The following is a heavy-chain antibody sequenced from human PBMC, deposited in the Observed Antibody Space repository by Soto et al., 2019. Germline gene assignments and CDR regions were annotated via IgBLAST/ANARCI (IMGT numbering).Heavy chain of an antibody. V-gene: IGHV4-4*02. CDR1: GTSIINNNW. D-gene: IGHD2-21*02. CDR3: ARGDGDNAFEI. J-gene: IGHJ3*02. CDR2: IYHSGTT. Sequence: QVQLQESGPGLVKPSGTLSLTCAVSGTSIINNNWWTWVRQPPGKGLEWIGVIYHSGTTNYNSSLKXXVTFSTDKSKNQFSLNLNSVTAADTAVYYCARGDGDNAFEIWGQGTLVIVSS.